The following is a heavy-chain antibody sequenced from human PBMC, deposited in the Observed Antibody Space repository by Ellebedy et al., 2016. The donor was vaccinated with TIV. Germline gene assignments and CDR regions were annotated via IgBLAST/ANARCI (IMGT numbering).Heavy chain of an antibody. Sequence: ASVKVSXXASGYTFTSYDINWVRQATGQGLEWMGWMNPNSGNTGYAQKFQGRVTMTRNTSISTAYMELSSLRSEDTAVYYCARGLGSRHYDFWSGYYGAVWDDYYYMDVWGKGTTVTVSS. V-gene: IGHV1-8*01. CDR1: GYTFTSYD. CDR2: MNPNSGNT. D-gene: IGHD3-3*01. CDR3: ARGLGSRHYDFWSGYYGAVWDDYYYMDV. J-gene: IGHJ6*03.